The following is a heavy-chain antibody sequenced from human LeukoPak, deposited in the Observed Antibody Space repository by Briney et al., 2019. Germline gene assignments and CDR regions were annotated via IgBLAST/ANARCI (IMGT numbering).Heavy chain of an antibody. J-gene: IGHJ6*02. D-gene: IGHD2-21*01. CDR2: IYYSGST. CDR1: GGSISSSSYY. Sequence: SETLSLTCTVSGGSISSSSYYWGWIRQPPGKGLEWIGSIYYSGSTYYNPSLKSRVTITVDSSKNQFSLKLSSVTAADTAVYYCARDPYSDVWGQGTTVTVSS. V-gene: IGHV4-39*07. CDR3: ARDPYSDV.